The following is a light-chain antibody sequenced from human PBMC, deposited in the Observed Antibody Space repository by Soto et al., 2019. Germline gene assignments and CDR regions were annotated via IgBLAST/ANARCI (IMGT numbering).Light chain of an antibody. V-gene: IGLV2-11*01. J-gene: IGLJ2*01. Sequence: QSALTQPRSVSGSPGQSITISCTGTSSDVGGYNYVSWYRQHPGKAPKLMIYDVSKRPSGVPDRFSGSKSGNTASLTISGLLAEEEDAYYCCSYAAGSTPYVFGAGTKLT. CDR2: DVS. CDR1: SSDVGGYNY. CDR3: CSYAAGSTPYV.